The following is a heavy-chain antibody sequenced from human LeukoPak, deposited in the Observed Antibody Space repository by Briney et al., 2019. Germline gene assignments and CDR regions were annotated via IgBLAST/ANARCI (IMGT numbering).Heavy chain of an antibody. J-gene: IGHJ4*02. CDR1: GFTFNIYG. CDR3: ARDRSTTHFDY. Sequence: GGSLRLSCATSGFTFNIYGMHWVRQAPGKGLEWVALIRHDGSNKYYADSVKGRFTISRDNSKNTLYLQMNSLRAEDTAVYYCARDRSTTHFDYWGQGTLVTVSS. D-gene: IGHD4-11*01. V-gene: IGHV3-30*02. CDR2: IRHDGSNK.